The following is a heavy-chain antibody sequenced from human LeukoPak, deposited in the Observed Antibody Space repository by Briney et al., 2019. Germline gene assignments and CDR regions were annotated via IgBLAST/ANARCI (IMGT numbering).Heavy chain of an antibody. J-gene: IGHJ4*02. Sequence: SETLSLTCTVSGGSISSGGYYWSWIRQHPGKGLEWIGYIYYSGSTYYNPSLKSRVTISVDTSKNQFSLKLSSVTAADTAVYYCARHPSSRYYDSSGYWGYFDYWGQGTLVTVSS. CDR2: IYYSGST. CDR1: GGSISSGGYY. D-gene: IGHD3-22*01. V-gene: IGHV4-39*01. CDR3: ARHPSSRYYDSSGYWGYFDY.